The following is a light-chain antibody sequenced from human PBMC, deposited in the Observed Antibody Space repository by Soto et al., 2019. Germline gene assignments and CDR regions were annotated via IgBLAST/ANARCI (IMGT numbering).Light chain of an antibody. V-gene: IGKV1-12*01. CDR1: QGISNW. CDR3: QQANSFPLT. J-gene: IGKJ4*01. CDR2: SAY. Sequence: DIQMTQSPSSVPASAGDRVTSTCRASQGISNWLVWYQQKPGKAPRLLMYSAYNLQSGVTSRFSGSGSGTDFTLTISSLQPEDFATYYCQQANSFPLTFGGGTKVDIK.